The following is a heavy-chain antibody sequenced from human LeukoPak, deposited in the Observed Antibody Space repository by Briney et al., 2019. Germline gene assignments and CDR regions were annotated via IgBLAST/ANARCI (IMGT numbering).Heavy chain of an antibody. D-gene: IGHD6-19*01. CDR3: AKDMFIGVAGTYYYYYGMDV. V-gene: IGHV3-9*01. J-gene: IGHJ6*02. Sequence: GGSLRLSCAASGFTFYDYAMHWVRQAPGKGLEWVSGISWNSGSIGYADSVKGRFTISRDNAKNSLYLQMNSLRAEDTALYYCAKDMFIGVAGTYYYYYGMDVWGQGTTVTVSS. CDR2: ISWNSGSI. CDR1: GFTFYDYA.